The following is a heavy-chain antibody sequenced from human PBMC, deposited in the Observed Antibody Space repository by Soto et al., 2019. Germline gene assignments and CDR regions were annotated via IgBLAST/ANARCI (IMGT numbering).Heavy chain of an antibody. CDR3: AKDWGYCTNDGCYEYFQD. J-gene: IGHJ1*01. Sequence: EVHLLESGGGLVQPGGSLRLSCAASGFIFNTYAMSWVRQAPGKGLEWVSVISGSGDNTYYTDSVKGRFTISRDNSKNTLYLQMNSLTDDDTAVYYCAKDWGYCTNDGCYEYFQDWGQGTLLTVSS. V-gene: IGHV3-23*01. D-gene: IGHD2-8*01. CDR1: GFIFNTYA. CDR2: ISGSGDNT.